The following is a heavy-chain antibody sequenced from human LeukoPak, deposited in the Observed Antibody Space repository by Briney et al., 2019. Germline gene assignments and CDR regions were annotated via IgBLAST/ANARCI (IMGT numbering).Heavy chain of an antibody. CDR1: GYIFTSYW. V-gene: IGHV5-51*01. J-gene: IGHJ4*02. CDR3: ARRNGYNAGALDFDY. D-gene: IGHD5-24*01. CDR2: ISPGDSDT. Sequence: GESLKISCKGSGYIFTSYWIGWVRQMPGKGLGWMGIISPGDSDTAYSPSFQGQVTISADKPINTAYLQWSSLKASDTAMYYCARRNGYNAGALDFDYRGQGTLVTVSS.